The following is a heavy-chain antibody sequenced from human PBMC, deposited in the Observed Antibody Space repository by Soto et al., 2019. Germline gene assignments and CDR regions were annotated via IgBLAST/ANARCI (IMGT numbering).Heavy chain of an antibody. CDR3: VRGWGSLVHRSCLDF. V-gene: IGHV3-33*01. Sequence: QVQLVESGGGVFQPGTSLRLSCAASGFTFRQYGMHWVRQAPGKGLEWVAVIFYDGTEQYYADSVKGRFAISRDNAGNMVYLQMNSLRAEDTGVYYCVRGWGSLVHRSCLDFWGQATTVVVSS. CDR1: GFTFRQYG. D-gene: IGHD3-16*01. J-gene: IGHJ3*01. CDR2: IFYDGTEQ.